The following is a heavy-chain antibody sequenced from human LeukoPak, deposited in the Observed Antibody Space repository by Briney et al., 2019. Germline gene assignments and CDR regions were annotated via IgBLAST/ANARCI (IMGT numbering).Heavy chain of an antibody. V-gene: IGHV3-23*01. CDR3: ASRPAGGTYFAVFDW. D-gene: IGHD1-26*01. CDR1: GLTFSSHA. Sequence: GGSLRLSCVASGLTFSSHAMTWVRQTPGKGLEWVAGITGSGGSTYHAESVKGRFTISRDNSKNTLYLQMNNLRAEDTAFYHCASRPAGGTYFAVFDWWGQGTLVTVSS. CDR2: ITGSGGST. J-gene: IGHJ4*02.